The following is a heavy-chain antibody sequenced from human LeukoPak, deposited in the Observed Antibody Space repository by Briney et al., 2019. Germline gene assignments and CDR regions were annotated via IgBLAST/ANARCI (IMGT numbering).Heavy chain of an antibody. CDR2: INPNSGGT. D-gene: IGHD4-11*01. Sequence: EASVKVSCKASGYTFTGYYMHWVRQAPGQGLGWMGWINPNSGGTNYAQKFQGRVTMTRDTSISTAYMELSRLRSDDTAVYYCARGYSNYGGAFDIWGQGTMVTVSS. V-gene: IGHV1-2*02. CDR1: GYTFTGYY. J-gene: IGHJ3*02. CDR3: ARGYSNYGGAFDI.